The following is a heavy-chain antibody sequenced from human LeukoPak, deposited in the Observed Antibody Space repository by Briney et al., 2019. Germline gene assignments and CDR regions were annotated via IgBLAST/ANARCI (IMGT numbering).Heavy chain of an antibody. CDR3: ARGDASSSWYNYFDY. CDR2: VYFTGST. D-gene: IGHD6-13*01. V-gene: IGHV4-59*01. CDR1: GGSINAYY. J-gene: IGHJ4*02. Sequence: SETLSLTCTVSGGSINAYYWNWIRQPPGKGLEWVGYVYFTGSTNYNPSLRSRVTISVDTSKNQFSLKLSSVTAADTAVYYCARGDASSSWYNYFDYWGQGTLVTVSS.